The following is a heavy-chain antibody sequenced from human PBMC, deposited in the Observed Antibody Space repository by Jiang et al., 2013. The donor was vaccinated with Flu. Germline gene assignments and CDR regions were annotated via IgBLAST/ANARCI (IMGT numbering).Heavy chain of an antibody. V-gene: IGHV3-21*01. Sequence: GKGLEWVSSISSSSSYIYYADSVKGRFTISRDNAKNSLYLQMNSLRAEDTAVYYCARDGIAAAGAGWFDPWGQGTLVTVSS. D-gene: IGHD6-13*01. J-gene: IGHJ5*02. CDR3: ARDGIAAAGAGWFDP. CDR2: ISSSSSYI.